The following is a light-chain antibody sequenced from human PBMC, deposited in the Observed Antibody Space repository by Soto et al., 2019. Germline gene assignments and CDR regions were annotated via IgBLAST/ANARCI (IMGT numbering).Light chain of an antibody. CDR3: ATWDDSLNDYV. CDR1: SSTIGSNF. Sequence: QSVLTQPPSASGTPGQRVTISCSGSSSTIGSNFVYWYQQLPGTAPKLLIFKNTQRPSGVPDRFSASKSGTSASLAISGLRSGDEADYYCATWDDSLNDYVFATGTKVTVL. V-gene: IGLV1-47*01. J-gene: IGLJ1*01. CDR2: KNT.